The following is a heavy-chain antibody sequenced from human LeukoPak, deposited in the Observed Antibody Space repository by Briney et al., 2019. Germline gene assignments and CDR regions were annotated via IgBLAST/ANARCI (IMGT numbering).Heavy chain of an antibody. CDR3: AKAEGYCSGGSCYPFFDY. CDR2: ISGSGGST. V-gene: IGHV3-23*01. Sequence: GGSLRLSCAASGFTFSSYAMSWVRQAPGKGLEWVSAISGSGGSTCYADSVKGRFTISRDNSKNTLYLQMNSLRAEDTAVYYCAKAEGYCSGGSCYPFFDYWGQGTLVTVSS. J-gene: IGHJ4*02. CDR1: GFTFSSYA. D-gene: IGHD2-15*01.